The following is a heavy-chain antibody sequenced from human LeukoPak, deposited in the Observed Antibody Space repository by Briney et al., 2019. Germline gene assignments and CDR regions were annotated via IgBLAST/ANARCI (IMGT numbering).Heavy chain of an antibody. CDR2: ISAYNGNT. CDR3: AREGWATIFGVVITGSAFDI. Sequence: ASVKVSCKASGYAFTSHGISWVRQAPGQGLEWMGWISAYNGNTNYAQKLQGRVTMTTDTSTSTAYMELRSLRSDDTAVYYCAREGWATIFGVVITGSAFDIWGQGTMVTVSS. V-gene: IGHV1-18*01. D-gene: IGHD3-3*01. J-gene: IGHJ3*02. CDR1: GYAFTSHG.